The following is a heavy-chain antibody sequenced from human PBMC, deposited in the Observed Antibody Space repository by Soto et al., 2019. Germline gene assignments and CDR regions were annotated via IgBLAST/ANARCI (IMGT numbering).Heavy chain of an antibody. CDR1: GGSISSSNW. V-gene: IGHV4-4*02. CDR2: IYHSGST. Sequence: QVQLQESGPGLVKPSGTLSLTCAVSGGSISSSNWWSWVRQPPGKGLEWIGEIYHSGSTNYNPSPKSRVTISVDKSKNQFSLKLSSVTAADTAVYSCAYYYDYGDEGVYFQHWGQGTLVTVSS. CDR3: AYYYDYGDEGVYFQH. J-gene: IGHJ1*01. D-gene: IGHD4-17*01.